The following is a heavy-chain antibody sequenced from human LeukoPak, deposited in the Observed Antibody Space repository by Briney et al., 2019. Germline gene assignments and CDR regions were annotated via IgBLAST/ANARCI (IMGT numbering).Heavy chain of an antibody. CDR3: AGGSGYLITS. D-gene: IGHD3-9*01. J-gene: IGHJ5*02. CDR1: GFSFRSYW. Sequence: GGSLRLSCAATGFSFRSYWMNWVRQAPGRGLEWLAIIKQDGSEKHYKGSVEGRFTISRDNAKNSLHLQMNSLRAEDTAVYYCAGGSGYLITSWGQGTLVTVSS. CDR2: IKQDGSEK. V-gene: IGHV3-7*01.